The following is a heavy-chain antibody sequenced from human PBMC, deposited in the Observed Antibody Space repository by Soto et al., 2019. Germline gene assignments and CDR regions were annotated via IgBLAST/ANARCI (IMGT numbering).Heavy chain of an antibody. Sequence: SETLSLTCSVSGDSISTVDYFWAWIRQPPGQALEYIGYIYKSTTTYYNPSFESRVAISLDTSKSQFSLTVTSVTAADTAVYFCARGRYCLTGRCFPNWFDSWGQGALVTVSS. D-gene: IGHD7-27*01. J-gene: IGHJ5*01. CDR3: ARGRYCLTGRCFPNWFDS. V-gene: IGHV4-30-4*01. CDR1: GDSISTVDYF. CDR2: IYKSTTT.